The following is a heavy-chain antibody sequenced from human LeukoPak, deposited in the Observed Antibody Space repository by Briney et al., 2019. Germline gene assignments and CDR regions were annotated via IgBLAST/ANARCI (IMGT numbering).Heavy chain of an antibody. V-gene: IGHV3-21*01. CDR2: ISSSSSYI. CDR3: ARSGPAGIRANWFDP. CDR1: GFTFSSYS. Sequence: PGGSLRLSCAASGFTFSSYSMNWVRQAPGKGLEWVSSISSSSSYIYYADSVKGRFTISRDNAKNSLYLQMNSLRAEGTAVYYCARSGPAGIRANWFDPWGQGTLVTVSS. J-gene: IGHJ5*02. D-gene: IGHD6-13*01.